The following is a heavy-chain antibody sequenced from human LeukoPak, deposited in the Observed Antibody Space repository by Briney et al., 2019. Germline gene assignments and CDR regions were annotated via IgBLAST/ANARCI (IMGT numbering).Heavy chain of an antibody. D-gene: IGHD3-10*01. Sequence: ASVKVSCKASGYTFTSYYMHWVRQAPGQGLEWMGIINPSGGSTSYAQKFQGRVTMTRDTSTSTVYMELSSLRSEDTAVYYCARGDRMVRGVEAFDYWGQGTLVIVSS. V-gene: IGHV1-46*01. CDR3: ARGDRMVRGVEAFDY. J-gene: IGHJ4*02. CDR2: INPSGGST. CDR1: GYTFTSYY.